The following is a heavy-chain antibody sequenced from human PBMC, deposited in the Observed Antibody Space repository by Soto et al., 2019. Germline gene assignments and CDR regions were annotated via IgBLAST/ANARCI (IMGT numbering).Heavy chain of an antibody. CDR3: AREGARGNGYGPRVACTSRTCDSNY. Sequence: EVQLVESGGGLVQPGGSLRLSCAASGFTFSSYWMSWVRQALGKGLEWVANIKQDGSEKYYVDSVKGRFTISRDNAKNQLNLQMNSLRAEDTAVYYWAREGARGNGYGPRVACTSRTCDSNYWCQGTRVSVSS. J-gene: IGHJ4*02. CDR1: GFTFSSYW. V-gene: IGHV3-7*01. CDR2: IKQDGSEK. D-gene: IGHD5-18*01.